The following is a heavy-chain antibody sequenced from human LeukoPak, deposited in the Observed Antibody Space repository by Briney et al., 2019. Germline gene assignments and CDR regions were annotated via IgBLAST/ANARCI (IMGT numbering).Heavy chain of an antibody. CDR2: ISGSGGST. CDR3: ARKNYYDSSAYRGPFDY. V-gene: IGHV3-23*01. J-gene: IGHJ4*02. D-gene: IGHD3-22*01. CDR1: GFTFSSYG. Sequence: PGGSLRLSCAASGFTFSSYGMIWVRQAPGKGLEWVSAISGSGGSTYYADSVKGRFTTSRDNSKNTLYLQMNSLRAEDTAVYYCARKNYYDSSAYRGPFDYWGQGTLVTVSS.